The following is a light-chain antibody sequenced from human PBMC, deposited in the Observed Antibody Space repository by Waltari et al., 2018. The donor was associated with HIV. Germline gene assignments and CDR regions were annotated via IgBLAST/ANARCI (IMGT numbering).Light chain of an antibody. V-gene: IGLV1-44*01. CDR1: TSTIGSNT. J-gene: IGLJ2*01. CDR2: SDN. CDR3: AAWDDNLNGPL. Sequence: QSVLTQPPSASGTPGQRVTISCSGSTSTIGSNTVNWYQVRPGTAPKLLIYSDNQRASGVPNRFSGSKSDTSASLAISGLQSEDEAHYYCAAWDDNLNGPLFGGGTKLTVL.